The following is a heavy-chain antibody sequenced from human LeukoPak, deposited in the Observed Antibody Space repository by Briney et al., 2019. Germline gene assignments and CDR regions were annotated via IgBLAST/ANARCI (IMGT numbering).Heavy chain of an antibody. Sequence: PGGSLRLSCAASGFTFSTYMMTWVRQAPGKGLEWVSYISDSSDSIYYGDSVKGRFTISRDNSKNTLYLQMNSLRAEDTAVYYCAKDGEVGATGNFDYWGQGTLVTVSS. CDR3: AKDGEVGATGNFDY. V-gene: IGHV3-48*01. J-gene: IGHJ4*02. CDR1: GFTFSTYM. CDR2: ISDSSDSI. D-gene: IGHD1-26*01.